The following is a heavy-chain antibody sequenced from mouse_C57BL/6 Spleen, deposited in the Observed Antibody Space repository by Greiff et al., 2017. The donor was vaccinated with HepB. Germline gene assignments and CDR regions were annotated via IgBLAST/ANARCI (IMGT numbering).Heavy chain of an antibody. CDR1: GFTFSDYY. CDR2: INYDGSST. V-gene: IGHV5-16*01. J-gene: IGHJ4*01. Sequence: DVMLVESEGGLVQPGSSMKLSCTASGFTFSDYYMAWVRQVPEKGLEWVANINYDGSSTYYLDSLKSRFIISRDNAKNLLYLQMSSLKSEDTATYYCARVDMVNGAMDYWGQGTSVTVSS. D-gene: IGHD2-2*01. CDR3: ARVDMVNGAMDY.